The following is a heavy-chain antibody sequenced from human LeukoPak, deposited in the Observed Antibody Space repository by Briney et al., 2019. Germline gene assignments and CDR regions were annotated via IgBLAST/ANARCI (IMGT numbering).Heavy chain of an antibody. Sequence: PRGSLRLSCAASGFTFSSYGMHWVRQAPGKGLEWVAFIRYDGSNKYYADSVKGRFTISRDNSKNTLYLQMNSLRAEDTAVYYCAKGQSGAYYYMDVWGKGTTVTVSS. V-gene: IGHV3-30*02. D-gene: IGHD1-26*01. J-gene: IGHJ6*03. CDR3: AKGQSGAYYYMDV. CDR2: IRYDGSNK. CDR1: GFTFSSYG.